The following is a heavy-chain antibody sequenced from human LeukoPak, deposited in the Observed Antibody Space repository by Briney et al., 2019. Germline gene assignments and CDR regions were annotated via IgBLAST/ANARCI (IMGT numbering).Heavy chain of an antibody. CDR1: GFTFSSYG. Sequence: GGSLRLSCAASGFTFSSYGMHWVRQAPGKGLVWVSRINSDGSSTSYADSVKGRFTISRDNARNTLYLQMNSLRAEDTAVYYCARDLGRGSYSLYYFDYWGQGTLVTVSS. D-gene: IGHD3-16*01. J-gene: IGHJ4*02. CDR2: INSDGSST. V-gene: IGHV3-74*01. CDR3: ARDLGRGSYSLYYFDY.